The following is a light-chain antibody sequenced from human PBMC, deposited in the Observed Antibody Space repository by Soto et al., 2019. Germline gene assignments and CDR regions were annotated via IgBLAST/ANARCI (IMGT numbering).Light chain of an antibody. Sequence: EIVLTQSPGTLPLSPGERATLSCRASQSVSSSYLAWYQQKPGQAPRLLIYGASSRATGIPDRFSDSGSGTDFTLTISRLEPEDFAVYYCQQYGSSPETLGQGTQVEIK. CDR2: GAS. CDR3: QQYGSSPET. J-gene: IGKJ1*01. V-gene: IGKV3-20*01. CDR1: QSVSSSY.